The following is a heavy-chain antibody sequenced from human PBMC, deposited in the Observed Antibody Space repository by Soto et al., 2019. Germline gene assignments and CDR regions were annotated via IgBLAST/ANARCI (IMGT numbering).Heavy chain of an antibody. D-gene: IGHD3-22*01. CDR1: GFTFSSYA. Sequence: GGSLRLSCAASGFTFSSYAMSWVRQAPGKGLEWVSAISGSGGSTYYADSVKGRFTISRDNSKNTQYLQMNSLRAEDTAVYYCANHYYDSSGYYPSIEYYFDYWGQGTLVTVSS. CDR3: ANHYYDSSGYYPSIEYYFDY. CDR2: ISGSGGST. V-gene: IGHV3-23*01. J-gene: IGHJ4*02.